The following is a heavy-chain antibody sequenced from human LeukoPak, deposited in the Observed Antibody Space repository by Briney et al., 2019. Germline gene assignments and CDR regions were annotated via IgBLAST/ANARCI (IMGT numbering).Heavy chain of an antibody. D-gene: IGHD3-22*01. J-gene: IGHJ3*02. CDR1: GYTFTSYA. CDR2: INAGNGNT. V-gene: IGHV1-3*01. Sequence: ASVKVSCKASGYTFTSYAIHWVRQASGQRLEWMGWINAGNGNTKYSQKFQGRVTITRDTSASTAYMELSSLRSEDTAVYYCARYYDSSGYYFSGAFDIWGQGTIVTVSP. CDR3: ARYYDSSGYYFSGAFDI.